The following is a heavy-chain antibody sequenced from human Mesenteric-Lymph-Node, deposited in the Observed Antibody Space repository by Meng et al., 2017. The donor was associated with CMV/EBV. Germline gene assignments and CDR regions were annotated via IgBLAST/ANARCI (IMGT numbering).Heavy chain of an antibody. Sequence: GESLKISCAASGFTFSNSDMNWVRQAPGKGLEWVSGVSWSGSRTHYADSVKGRFIISRDNSRNFLYQQMNSLRPEDMAAYYCAKDPSGSSYRYGMAVWGQGTTVTVSS. D-gene: IGHD6-25*01. CDR2: VSWSGSRT. J-gene: IGHJ6*02. CDR3: AKDPSGSSYRYGMAV. CDR1: GFTFSNSD. V-gene: IGHV3-19*01.